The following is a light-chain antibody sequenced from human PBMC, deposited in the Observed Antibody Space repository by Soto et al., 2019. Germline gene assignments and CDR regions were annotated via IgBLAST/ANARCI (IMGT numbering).Light chain of an antibody. J-gene: IGLJ2*01. CDR2: EVS. V-gene: IGLV2-14*01. CDR3: SSYTSRTTFVI. CDR1: SSDIGGYNY. Sequence: QSSLTQPASVSGSPGQSITISCTGTSSDIGGYNYVSWYQHHPGKAPKLMIYEVSNRPSGVSNRFSGSKSGNTASLTISGLQAEDEADYHCSSYTSRTTFVIFGGGTMLTVL.